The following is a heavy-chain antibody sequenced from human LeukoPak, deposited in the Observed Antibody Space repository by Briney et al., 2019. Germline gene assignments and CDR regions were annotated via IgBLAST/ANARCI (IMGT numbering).Heavy chain of an antibody. V-gene: IGHV3-23*01. D-gene: IGHD2-15*01. CDR1: GFTFSSYA. CDR3: AKGGDCSGGSC. J-gene: IGHJ4*02. Sequence: RSGGSLRLSCAASGFTFSSYAMSWVRQAPGKGLEWVSAISGSGGSTYYADSVKGRFTISRDNSKNTLYPQMNSLRAEDTAVYYCAKGGDCSGGSCWGQGTLVTVSS. CDR2: ISGSGGST.